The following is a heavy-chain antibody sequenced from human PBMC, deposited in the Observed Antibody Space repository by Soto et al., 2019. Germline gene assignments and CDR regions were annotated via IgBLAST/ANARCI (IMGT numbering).Heavy chain of an antibody. V-gene: IGHV4-59*01. Sequence: TSETLSLTCTVSGGSISSYYWSWIRQPPGKGLECIVYIYYSGSTNYNPSLKSRVTISVDTSKNQFSLKLSSVTAADTAVYYCARGQIAAAGTISWFDPWGQGTLVTVSS. CDR2: IYYSGST. CDR3: ARGQIAAAGTISWFDP. J-gene: IGHJ5*02. D-gene: IGHD6-13*01. CDR1: GGSISSYY.